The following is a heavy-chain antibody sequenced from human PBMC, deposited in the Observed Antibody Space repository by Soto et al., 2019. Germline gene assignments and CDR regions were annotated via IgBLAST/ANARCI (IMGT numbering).Heavy chain of an antibody. Sequence: QVQLVESGGGVVQPGRSLRLSCAASGFTFSRYGMHWVRQAPGKGLEWVAVISYDGSNKYYADSVKGRFTISRDNSKNTLYLQMNILSAEDTAVYYCAKDEEYKPDYCGQGTLVTVAS. J-gene: IGHJ4*02. CDR1: GFTFSRYG. D-gene: IGHD1-1*01. CDR2: ISYDGSNK. CDR3: AKDEEYKPDY. V-gene: IGHV3-30*18.